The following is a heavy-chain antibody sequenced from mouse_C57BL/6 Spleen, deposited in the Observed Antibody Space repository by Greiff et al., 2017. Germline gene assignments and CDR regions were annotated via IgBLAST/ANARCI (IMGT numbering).Heavy chain of an antibody. CDR3: ARSVITTVVATEDY. CDR2: IDPSDSYT. V-gene: IGHV1-50*01. D-gene: IGHD1-1*01. J-gene: IGHJ2*01. Sequence: QVQLQQPGAELVKPGASVKLSCKASGYTFTSYWMQWVKQRPGQGLEWIGEIDPSDSYTNYNQQFKGKATLTVDTSSSTAYMQLSSLTSEDSAVYYCARSVITTVVATEDYWGQGTTLTVSS. CDR1: GYTFTSYW.